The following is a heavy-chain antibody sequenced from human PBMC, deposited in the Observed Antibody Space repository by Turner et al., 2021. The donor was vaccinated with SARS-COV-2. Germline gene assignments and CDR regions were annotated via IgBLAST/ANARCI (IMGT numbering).Heavy chain of an antibody. V-gene: IGHV1-69*13. CDR2: IIPIFGTV. Sequence: QVQLVQSGAEVKKPGSSVKVSCKASGGTFSSYGISWVRQAPGQGLEWMGGIIPIFGTVNYAQKFQGRVTITADESTSTAYMELSSLRSEDTAVYYCARDHPVSPLHGMDVWGQGTTVTVSS. CDR1: GGTFSSYG. CDR3: ARDHPVSPLHGMDV. J-gene: IGHJ6*02.